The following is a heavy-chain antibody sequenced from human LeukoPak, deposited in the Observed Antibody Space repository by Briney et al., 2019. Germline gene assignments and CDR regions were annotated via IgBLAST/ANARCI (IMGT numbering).Heavy chain of an antibody. V-gene: IGHV4-34*01. CDR2: INHSGST. D-gene: IGHD5-18*01. Sequence: SETLSLTCAVYGGSFSGYYRSWIRQPPGKGLEWIGEINHSGSTNYNPSLKGRVTLSEDTSKNQFSLKLSSVTAADTAVYYCARCRIQLWPYYFDYWGQGTLVTVSS. J-gene: IGHJ4*02. CDR3: ARCRIQLWPYYFDY. CDR1: GGSFSGYY.